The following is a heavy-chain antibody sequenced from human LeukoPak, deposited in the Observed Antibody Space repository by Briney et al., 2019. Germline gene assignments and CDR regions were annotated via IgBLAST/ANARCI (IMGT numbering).Heavy chain of an antibody. CDR3: ARVRGVPGYYYYVDV. V-gene: IGHV3-48*01. Sequence: GGSLRLSCAASGFTFSSYSMNWVRQAPGKGLEWVSYISSSSSTTYYADSVKGRFTISRDNSKNTLYLQMNSLRAEDTAVYYCARVRGVPGYYYYVDVWGKGTTVTISS. CDR1: GFTFSSYS. J-gene: IGHJ6*03. D-gene: IGHD3-10*01. CDR2: ISSSSSTT.